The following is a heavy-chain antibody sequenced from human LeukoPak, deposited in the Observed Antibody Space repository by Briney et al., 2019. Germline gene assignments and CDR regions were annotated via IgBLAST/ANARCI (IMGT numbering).Heavy chain of an antibody. D-gene: IGHD1-7*01. Sequence: SQTLSLSCTVSADSLTSSGTYWGWIRQLPGRGLESIGFIHHSGSSRHNPSLQDRVPMSVDASRKQSALGLSSLTAADTALYYCARGGTRCGGFYFDYWGQGNQVTVSS. CDR2: IHHSGSS. CDR3: ARGGTRCGGFYFDY. J-gene: IGHJ4*02. CDR1: ADSLTSSGTY. V-gene: IGHV4-31*03.